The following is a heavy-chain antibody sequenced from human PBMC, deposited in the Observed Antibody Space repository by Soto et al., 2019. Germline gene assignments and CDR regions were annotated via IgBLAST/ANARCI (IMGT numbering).Heavy chain of an antibody. V-gene: IGHV3-64*01. CDR3: ARRARPDFYYTDV. CDR1: GFTLSGYG. Sequence: PGGSLRLSCAASGFTLSGYGMDLVRQAPGKGLEYVSGISSNGVGTYYANSVQGRFTISRDNSKNTVYLQMGSLRPEDMAVYYCARRARPDFYYTDVWGKGTTVTVS. CDR2: ISSNGVGT. J-gene: IGHJ6*03. D-gene: IGHD6-6*01.